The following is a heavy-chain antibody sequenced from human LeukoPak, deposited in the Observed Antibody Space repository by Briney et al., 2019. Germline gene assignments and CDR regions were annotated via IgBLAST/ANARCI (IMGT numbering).Heavy chain of an antibody. D-gene: IGHD1-1*01. Sequence: SQTLSLTCAISGDSVSSNSAAWNWIRQSPSRGLEWLGRTYYRSKWYNDYAVSVKSRITINPDTSKNQFSLQLNSVTPEDTAVYYCARARPKYNWNDLYYYYYYMDVWGKGTTVTVSS. J-gene: IGHJ6*03. CDR2: TYYRSKWYN. V-gene: IGHV6-1*01. CDR1: GDSVSSNSAA. CDR3: ARARPKYNWNDLYYYYYYMDV.